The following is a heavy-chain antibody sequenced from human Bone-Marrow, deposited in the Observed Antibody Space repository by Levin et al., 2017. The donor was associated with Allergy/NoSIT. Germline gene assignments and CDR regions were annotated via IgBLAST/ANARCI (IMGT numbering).Heavy chain of an antibody. CDR2: ISWNSGTI. CDR1: GFTFENSA. CDR3: AKGDFSSGFYDL. V-gene: IGHV3-9*01. J-gene: IGHJ5*02. D-gene: IGHD3-3*01. Sequence: GGSLRLSCAASGFTFENSAMNWVRQAPGKGLEWVSSISWNSGTIHYADSVRGRFTISRDNAKNSLYLQMNSLRAEDTGFYYCAKGDFSSGFYDLWGQGTLVIVSS.